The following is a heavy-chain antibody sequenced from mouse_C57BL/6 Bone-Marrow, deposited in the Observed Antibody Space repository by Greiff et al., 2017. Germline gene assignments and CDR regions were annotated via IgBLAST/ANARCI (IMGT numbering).Heavy chain of an antibody. CDR1: GYTFTSYG. CDR3: ARGYYYGSSLTRDY. V-gene: IGHV1-81*01. D-gene: IGHD1-1*01. J-gene: IGHJ4*01. Sequence: QVQLQQSGAELARPGASVKLSCKASGYTFTSYGISWVKQRPGQGLEWIGEIYPRSGNTYYNEKFKGKATLTADKSSSTAYMELRSLTSEDSAVYFCARGYYYGSSLTRDYWGQGTSVTVSS. CDR2: IYPRSGNT.